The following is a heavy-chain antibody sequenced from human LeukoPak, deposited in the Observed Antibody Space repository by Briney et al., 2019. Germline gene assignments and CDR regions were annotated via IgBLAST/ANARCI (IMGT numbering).Heavy chain of an antibody. CDR1: GGSISSYY. J-gene: IGHJ4*02. V-gene: IGHV4-59*01. D-gene: IGHD1-26*01. CDR2: IYYSGST. Sequence: SSETLSLTCTVSGGSISSYYWSWIRQPPGKGLEWIGYIYYSGSTNYNPSLKSRVTISVDTSKNQFSLKLSSVTAADTAVYYCARVRYSGDYYYFDYWGQGTLVTVSS. CDR3: ARVRYSGDYYYFDY.